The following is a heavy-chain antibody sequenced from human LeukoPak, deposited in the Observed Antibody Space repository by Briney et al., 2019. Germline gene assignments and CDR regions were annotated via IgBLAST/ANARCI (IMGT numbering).Heavy chain of an antibody. V-gene: IGHV4-59*01. CDR3: ASGYYYYGMDV. J-gene: IGHJ6*02. CDR2: IYYSGST. CDR1: GGSISSYY. Sequence: SENLSLTCTVSGGSISSYYWSWIRQPPGKGLEWIGYIYYSGSTNYNPSLRSRVTISVDTSKNQFSLKLSSVTAADTAVYYCASGYYYYGMDVWGQGTTVTVSS.